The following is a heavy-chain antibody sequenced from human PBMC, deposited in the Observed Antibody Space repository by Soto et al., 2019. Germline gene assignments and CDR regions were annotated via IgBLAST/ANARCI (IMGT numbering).Heavy chain of an antibody. J-gene: IGHJ4*02. CDR1: GGSISSYY. CDR2: IYYSGST. V-gene: IGHV4-59*01. D-gene: IGHD3-10*01. Sequence: SETLSLTCTVSGGSISSYYWGWIRQPPGKGLEWIGYIYYSGSTNYNPSLKSRVTISVDTSKNQFPLKLSSVTAADTAVYYCARQLYGSGSLALWGQGTLVTVSS. CDR3: ARQLYGSGSLAL.